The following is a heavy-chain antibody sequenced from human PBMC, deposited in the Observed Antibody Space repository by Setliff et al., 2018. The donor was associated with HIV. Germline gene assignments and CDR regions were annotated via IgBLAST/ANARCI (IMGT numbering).Heavy chain of an antibody. CDR1: GYSISSGYF. J-gene: IGHJ4*02. CDR2: IYHSGST. Sequence: TLSLTCGVSGYSISSGYFWGWIRQPPGKGLEWIGSIYHSGSTYCNPSLKSRVTISLDTSKNQFSLKLTSVTAADTAVYYCARLRISGWDLDYWGQGTLVTVSS. CDR3: ARLRISGWDLDY. D-gene: IGHD6-19*01. V-gene: IGHV4-38-2*01.